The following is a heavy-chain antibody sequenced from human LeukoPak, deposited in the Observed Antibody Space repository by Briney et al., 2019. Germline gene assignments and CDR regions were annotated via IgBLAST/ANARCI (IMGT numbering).Heavy chain of an antibody. D-gene: IGHD3-10*01. CDR1: GFTLSTYW. Sequence: GGSLRLSCAASGFTLSTYWMSWVRQAPGKGLEWVANIKQDGSEKYYVDSVKGRFTTSRDNAKNSLYLQMNSLRVEDTAVYYCAKVAKYYYGSETYYFFDYWGQGTLVTASS. J-gene: IGHJ4*02. V-gene: IGHV3-7*01. CDR2: IKQDGSEK. CDR3: AKVAKYYYGSETYYFFDY.